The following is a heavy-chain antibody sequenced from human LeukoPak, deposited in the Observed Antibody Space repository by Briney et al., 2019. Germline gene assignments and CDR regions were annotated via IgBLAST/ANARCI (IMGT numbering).Heavy chain of an antibody. Sequence: GGSLRLSCAASGFTFSSYAMSWVRQAPGKGLEWVSAISGSGGSTYYADSVKGRFTISRDNSKNTLYLQMNSLRAEDTAVYYCAKGTPSYYDFWSGYGDYWGQGTLVTVSS. V-gene: IGHV3-23*01. D-gene: IGHD3-3*01. CDR3: AKGTPSYYDFWSGYGDY. J-gene: IGHJ4*02. CDR2: ISGSGGST. CDR1: GFTFSSYA.